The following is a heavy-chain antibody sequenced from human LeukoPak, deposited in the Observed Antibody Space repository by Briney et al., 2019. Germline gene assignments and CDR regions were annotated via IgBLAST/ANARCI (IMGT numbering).Heavy chain of an antibody. Sequence: GGSLRPSCEASGFTFTKFWMSWVRQAPGKGLEWVANIKQDGSEKYYVDSVKGRFTISRDNAKNSLYLQMNSLRAEDTAVYYCARRRYSGSSQHFDYWGQGTLVTVSS. CDR2: IKQDGSEK. CDR1: GFTFTKFW. CDR3: ARRRYSGSSQHFDY. J-gene: IGHJ4*02. V-gene: IGHV3-7*01. D-gene: IGHD1-26*01.